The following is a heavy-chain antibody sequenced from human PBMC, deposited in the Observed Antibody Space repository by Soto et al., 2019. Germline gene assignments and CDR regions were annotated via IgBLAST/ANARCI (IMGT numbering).Heavy chain of an antibody. CDR1: GVTFTNYA. D-gene: IGHD3-10*01. CDR2: ISAYNGNT. V-gene: IGHV1-18*01. Sequence: QVQLVQSGAEVKKPGASVKVSCKASGVTFTNYAINWVRQAPGQGLEWMGWISAYNGNTNYAQKRQGRVTMTTDTSTSTAYMELRGLRADDTAVYYCARGWFGVFVYYFDYWGQGTLVTVSS. J-gene: IGHJ4*02. CDR3: ARGWFGVFVYYFDY.